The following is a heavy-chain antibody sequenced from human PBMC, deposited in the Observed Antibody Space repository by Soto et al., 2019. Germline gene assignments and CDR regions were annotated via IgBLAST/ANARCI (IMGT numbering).Heavy chain of an antibody. J-gene: IGHJ5*02. CDR2: ISYDGSNK. V-gene: IGHV3-30*18. CDR3: AKDITGTTSWFDP. CDR1: GFTSSSYG. Sequence: GGSLRLSCAASGFTSSSYGMHWVRQAPGKGLEWVAVISYDGSNKYYADSVKGRFTISRDNSKNTLYLQMNSLRAEDTAVYYCAKDITGTTSWFDPWGQGTLVTVSS. D-gene: IGHD1-7*01.